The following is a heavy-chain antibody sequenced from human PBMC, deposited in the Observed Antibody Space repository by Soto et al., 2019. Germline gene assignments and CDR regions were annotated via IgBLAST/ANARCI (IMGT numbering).Heavy chain of an antibody. D-gene: IGHD6-19*01. CDR3: AKGPKIHSSGGDAFDI. J-gene: IGHJ3*02. Sequence: EVQLLESGGGLVQPGGTLRLSCAASFTFSSYAMSWVRQAPGRGLEWLSGISGSGASIFYADSVRGRFTISRDNSENTLYLQMNTLRAEDTAVYYCAKGPKIHSSGGDAFDIWGQGTMVTVS. CDR2: ISGSGASI. V-gene: IGHV3-23*01. CDR1: FTFSSYA.